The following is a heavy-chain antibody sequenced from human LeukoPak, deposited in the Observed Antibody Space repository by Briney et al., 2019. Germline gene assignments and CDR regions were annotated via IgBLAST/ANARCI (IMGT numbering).Heavy chain of an antibody. CDR2: IYYSGST. Sequence: ASETLSLTCTVSGGSISSYYWSWIRQPPGKGLEWIGYIYYSGSTNYNPPLKSRVTISVDTSKNQFSLKLSSVTAADTAVYYCARANWYFDYWGQGTLVTVSS. V-gene: IGHV4-59*01. J-gene: IGHJ4*02. D-gene: IGHD1-1*01. CDR3: ARANWYFDY. CDR1: GGSISSYY.